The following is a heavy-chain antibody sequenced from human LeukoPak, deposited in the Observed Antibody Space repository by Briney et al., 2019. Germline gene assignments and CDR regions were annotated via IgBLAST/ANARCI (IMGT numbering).Heavy chain of an antibody. Sequence: GASVKVSCKVSGYTLTELSMHWVRQAPGKGLEWMGGFDPEDGETIYAQKFQGRVTMTEDTSTDTAYMELSRLRSDDTAVYYCARRPIVAVPAPIDYWGQGNLVTVSS. V-gene: IGHV1-24*01. J-gene: IGHJ4*02. CDR3: ARRPIVAVPAPIDY. D-gene: IGHD2-2*01. CDR1: GYTLTELS. CDR2: FDPEDGET.